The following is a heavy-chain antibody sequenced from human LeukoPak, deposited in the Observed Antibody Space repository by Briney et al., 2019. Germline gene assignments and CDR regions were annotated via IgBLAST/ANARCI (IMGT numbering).Heavy chain of an antibody. V-gene: IGHV5-51*01. J-gene: IGHJ5*02. CDR3: ARRGGGSYSSNWFDP. CDR2: IYPGDSDT. Sequence: GESLKISCKGSGYSFTSYWIGWVRQTPGKGLEWMGIIYPGDSDTRYSPSFQGQVTISADKSISTAYLQWSSLKASDTAMYYCARRGGGSYSSNWFDPWGQGTLVTVSS. CDR1: GYSFTSYW. D-gene: IGHD1-26*01.